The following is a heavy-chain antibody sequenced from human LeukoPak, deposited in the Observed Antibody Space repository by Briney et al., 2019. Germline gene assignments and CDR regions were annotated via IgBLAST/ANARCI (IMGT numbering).Heavy chain of an antibody. J-gene: IGHJ6*03. CDR3: ATGVAAAGTSLWYYYYYMDV. Sequence: ASVKVSCKASGYTFTSYYMHWVRQAPGQGLEWMGMINPSGGSTSYAQKFQGRVTMTRDMSTSTVYMELSSLRSEDTAVYYCATGVAAAGTSLWYYYYYMDVWGKGTTVTVSS. CDR2: INPSGGST. V-gene: IGHV1-46*01. D-gene: IGHD6-13*01. CDR1: GYTFTSYY.